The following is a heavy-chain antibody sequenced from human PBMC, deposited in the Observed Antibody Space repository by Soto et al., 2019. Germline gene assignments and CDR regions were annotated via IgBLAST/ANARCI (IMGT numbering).Heavy chain of an antibody. CDR2: IIPILGIA. J-gene: IGHJ6*03. D-gene: IGHD3-3*01. CDR3: ARGLWSGYPYYYYMDV. V-gene: IGHV1-69*02. Sequence: GASVKVSCKASGGTFSSYTISWVRQAPGQGLEWMGRIIPILGIANYAQKFQGRVTITADKSTSTAYMELSSLRSEDTAVYYCARGLWSGYPYYYYMDVWGKGTTVTVSS. CDR1: GGTFSSYT.